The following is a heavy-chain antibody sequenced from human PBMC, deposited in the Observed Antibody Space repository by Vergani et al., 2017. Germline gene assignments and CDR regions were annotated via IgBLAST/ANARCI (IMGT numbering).Heavy chain of an antibody. CDR1: GYTFTSYG. J-gene: IGHJ4*02. CDR2: ISAYNGNT. CDR3: ARDNYGSASFYPPRIFDY. Sequence: QVQLVQSGAEVKKPGASVKVSCKASGYTFTSYGLSWVRQPPGQGLEWMGWISAYNGNTNYAQKLQGRVTMTTDTSTSTAYMELRSLRSDDTAVYYCARDNYGSASFYPPRIFDYWGQGTLVTVSS. V-gene: IGHV1-18*01. D-gene: IGHD3-10*01.